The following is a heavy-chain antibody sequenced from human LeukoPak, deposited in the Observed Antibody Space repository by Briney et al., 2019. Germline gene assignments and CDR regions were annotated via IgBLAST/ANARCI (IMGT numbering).Heavy chain of an antibody. CDR2: ISWNSGGI. D-gene: IGHD6-13*01. CDR3: VKDKPGSSWPSKYFQH. V-gene: IGHV3-9*01. J-gene: IGHJ1*01. CDR1: GFTFDDYA. Sequence: RSGGSLRLSCAASGFTFDDYAMHWVRQAPGKGLEWVSGISWNSGGIDYAGSVKGRFTLSRDNAKNSVHLQMNSLRPEDTAVYYCVKDKPGSSWPSKYFQHGGQGTLVTVPS.